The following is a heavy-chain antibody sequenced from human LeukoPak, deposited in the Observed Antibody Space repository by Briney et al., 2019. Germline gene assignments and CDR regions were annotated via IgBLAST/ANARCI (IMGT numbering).Heavy chain of an antibody. CDR2: INHSGTT. Sequence: SETLSLTCAVYGESFSGYYWSWIRQPPGQGLQWIGEINHSGTTNYNPSLKSRVTISVDTSKNQFSLKLSSVTAADTAVYYCAIGYSYGFDYWGQGTLVTVSS. CDR3: AIGYSYGFDY. D-gene: IGHD5-18*01. CDR1: GESFSGYY. V-gene: IGHV4-34*01. J-gene: IGHJ4*02.